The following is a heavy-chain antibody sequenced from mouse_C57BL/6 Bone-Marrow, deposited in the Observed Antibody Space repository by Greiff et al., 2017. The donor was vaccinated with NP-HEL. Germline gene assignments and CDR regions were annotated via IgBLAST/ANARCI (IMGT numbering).Heavy chain of an antibody. D-gene: IGHD1-1*01. CDR1: GYTFTSYW. CDR3: ARSTTVVARNYFDY. J-gene: IGHJ2*01. V-gene: IGHV1-64*01. CDR2: IHPNSGST. Sequence: QVQLQQPGAELVKPGASVKLSCKASGYTFTSYWMHWVKQRPGQGLEWIGMIHPNSGSTNYNEKFKSKATLTVDKSSSTAYMQLSSLTSEDSAVYYIARSTTVVARNYFDYWGQGTTLTVSS.